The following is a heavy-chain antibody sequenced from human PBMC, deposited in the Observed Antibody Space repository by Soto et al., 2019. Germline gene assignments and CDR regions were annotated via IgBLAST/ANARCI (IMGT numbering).Heavy chain of an antibody. CDR3: AILPSEKYEYDY. CDR1: GYTFTDYG. CDR2: ISIYYGYT. D-gene: IGHD2-15*01. V-gene: IGHV1-18*01. J-gene: IGHJ4*02. Sequence: GASVKVSCKGSGYTFTDYGILWLRQAPGQGLEWMGWISIYYGYTDYSQKLQGRVTMTRDISTRTAYMELTSLRSDDTAVYYCAILPSEKYEYDYWGQGTPVTVS.